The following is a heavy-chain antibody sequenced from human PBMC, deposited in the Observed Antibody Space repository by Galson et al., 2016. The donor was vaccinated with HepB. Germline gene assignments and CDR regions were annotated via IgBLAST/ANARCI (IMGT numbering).Heavy chain of an antibody. D-gene: IGHD2-21*01. CDR1: GDSIRSTGHY. CDR3: AREALRCSGDCGDY. V-gene: IGHV4-39*02. Sequence: SETLSLTCSVSGDSIRSTGHYWAWIRQPPGKGLEWIGNIYYTGNTFYNSSLQSRVSISEDTSNNHFSLTLTSVTASDTAVYYCAREALRCSGDCGDYWGQGTLVTVAS. J-gene: IGHJ4*02. CDR2: IYYTGNT.